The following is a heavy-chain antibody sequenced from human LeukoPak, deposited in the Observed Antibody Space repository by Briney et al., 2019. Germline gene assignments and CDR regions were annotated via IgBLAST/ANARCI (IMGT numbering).Heavy chain of an antibody. CDR1: GYSISSGNY. CDR2: IYHSGST. J-gene: IGHJ4*02. D-gene: IGHD2-2*01. CDR3: AKGYCRGNSCYDDRGAFDY. Sequence: PSETLSLTCSVSGYSISSGNYWGWIRLPPGKGLQWIGSIYHSGSTYYNPSLKSRVTISVDTSKNQFSLKLSSVTAADTAVYYCAKGYCRGNSCYDDRGAFDYWGQGSLVTVSS. V-gene: IGHV4-38-2*02.